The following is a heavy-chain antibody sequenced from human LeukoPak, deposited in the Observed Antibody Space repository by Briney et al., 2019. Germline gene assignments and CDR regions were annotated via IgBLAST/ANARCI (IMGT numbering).Heavy chain of an antibody. CDR3: AREVPRTYYYDSSGYTPSLYYGMDV. CDR2: IWYDGSNK. Sequence: GRSLRLSCAASGFTFSSYGMHWVRQAPGKGLEWVAVIWYDGSNKYYADSVKGRFTISRDNSKNTLYLQMNSLRAEDTAVYYCAREVPRTYYYDSSGYTPSLYYGMDVWGQGTTVTVSS. V-gene: IGHV3-33*01. D-gene: IGHD3-22*01. J-gene: IGHJ6*02. CDR1: GFTFSSYG.